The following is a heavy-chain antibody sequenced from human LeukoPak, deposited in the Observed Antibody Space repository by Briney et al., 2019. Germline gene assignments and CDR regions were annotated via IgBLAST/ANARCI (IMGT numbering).Heavy chain of an antibody. CDR2: INPSVGNT. CDR3: ARADYDFWSGYYPGYFDY. D-gene: IGHD3-3*01. Sequence: ASVKVSCKASGYTFMSYGIHWVRQAPGQGLEWMGIINPSVGNTIYAQQFQGRVTMTGDTSTSTVYMELSSLRSEDTAVYYCARADYDFWSGYYPGYFDYWGQGTLVTVSS. J-gene: IGHJ4*02. V-gene: IGHV1-46*01. CDR1: GYTFMSYG.